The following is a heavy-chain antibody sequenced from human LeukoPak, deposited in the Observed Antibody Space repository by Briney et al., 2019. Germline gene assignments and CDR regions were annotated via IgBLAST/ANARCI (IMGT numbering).Heavy chain of an antibody. V-gene: IGHV3-74*01. CDR2: IKTDARST. Sequence: GGSLRLSCAASGFTFSDYWMHWGRQAPGKGLVWVSRIKTDARSTNYADSVKGRFTISRDNAKNTLYLQMNSLRAEDTAVYYCARGRIGGWTDYWGQGTLVTVSS. J-gene: IGHJ4*02. CDR3: ARGRIGGWTDY. D-gene: IGHD6-19*01. CDR1: GFTFSDYW.